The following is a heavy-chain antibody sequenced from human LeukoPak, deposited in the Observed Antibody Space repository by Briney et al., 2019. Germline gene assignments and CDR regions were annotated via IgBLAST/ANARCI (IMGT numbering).Heavy chain of an antibody. CDR3: ARDVMVRGVIVWFDP. CDR2: ISSSSSYI. J-gene: IGHJ5*02. V-gene: IGHV3-21*01. CDR1: RFTFSSYS. Sequence: PGGSLRLSCASSRFTFSSYSMNWVRQVPGKGLEWVSSISSSSSYIYYADSVKGRFTISRDNAKNSLYLQMNSLRAEDTAVYYCARDVMVRGVIVWFDPWGQGTLVTVSS. D-gene: IGHD3-10*01.